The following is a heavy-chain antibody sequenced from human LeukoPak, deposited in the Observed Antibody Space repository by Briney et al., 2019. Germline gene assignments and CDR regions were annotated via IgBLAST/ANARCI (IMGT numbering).Heavy chain of an antibody. CDR3: ARVSSSWYQDWYFDL. J-gene: IGHJ2*01. CDR2: TYTSGST. CDR1: GGSISSYD. Sequence: PSETLSLTCTVSGGSISSYDWSWIRRPAGKGLEWIGRTYTSGSTNYNPSLKSRVTMSVDMSKNQFSLKLSSMIAADTAVYYCARVSSSWYQDWYFDLWGRGTLVTVPS. V-gene: IGHV4-4*07. D-gene: IGHD6-13*01.